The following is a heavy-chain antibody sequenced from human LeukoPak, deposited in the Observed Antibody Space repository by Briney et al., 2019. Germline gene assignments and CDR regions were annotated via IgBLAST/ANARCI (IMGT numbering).Heavy chain of an antibody. Sequence: GGSLRLSCAASGFTFSSYGMHWVRQAPGEGLEWVAVIWYDGSNKYYADSVKGRFTVSRDNSKNTLYLQMNSLRAEDTAVYYCARDSIAVAGTAEYFQHWGQGTLVTVSS. J-gene: IGHJ1*01. CDR2: IWYDGSNK. V-gene: IGHV3-33*01. D-gene: IGHD6-19*01. CDR1: GFTFSSYG. CDR3: ARDSIAVAGTAEYFQH.